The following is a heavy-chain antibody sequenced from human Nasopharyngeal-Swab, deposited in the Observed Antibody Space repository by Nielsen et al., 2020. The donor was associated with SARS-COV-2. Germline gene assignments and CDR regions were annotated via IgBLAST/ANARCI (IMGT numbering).Heavy chain of an antibody. CDR3: ARNIPLRFLEWLFPDYFDD. Sequence: GGSLRLSCAASGFTFSSYSMNWVRQAPGKGLEWVSSISSSSSYIYYADSVKGRFTISRDNAKNSLYLQMNSLRAEDTAVYYCARNIPLRFLEWLFPDYFDDGGKGT. CDR2: ISSSSSYI. D-gene: IGHD3-3*01. V-gene: IGHV3-21*01. CDR1: GFTFSSYS. J-gene: IGHJ4*02.